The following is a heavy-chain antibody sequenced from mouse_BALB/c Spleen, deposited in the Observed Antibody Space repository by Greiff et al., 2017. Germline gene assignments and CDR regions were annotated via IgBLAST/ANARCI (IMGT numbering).Heavy chain of an antibody. V-gene: IGHV5-6*01. Sequence: EVQLMESGGDLVKPGGSLKLSCAASGFTFSSYGMSWVRQTPDKRLEWVATISSGGSYTYYPDSVKGRFTISRDNAKNTLYLQMSSLKSEDTAMYYCARESSGSYAMDYWGQGTSVTVSS. CDR3: ARESSGSYAMDY. CDR1: GFTFSSYG. CDR2: ISSGGSYT. D-gene: IGHD3-1*01. J-gene: IGHJ4*01.